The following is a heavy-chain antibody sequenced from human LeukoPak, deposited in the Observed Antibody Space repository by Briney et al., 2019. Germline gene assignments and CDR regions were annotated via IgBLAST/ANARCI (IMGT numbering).Heavy chain of an antibody. Sequence: ASVKVSCKASGYTFTSYGINWVRQAPGQGLEWMGWINTNTGNPTYAQGFTRRFVFSLDTSVSTAYLQISSLKAEDTAVYYCARDWGLATGYWYFRLWGRGTLVTVSS. CDR1: GYTFTSYG. CDR2: INTNTGNP. V-gene: IGHV7-4-1*02. J-gene: IGHJ2*01. CDR3: ARDWGLATGYWYFRL. D-gene: IGHD5-12*01.